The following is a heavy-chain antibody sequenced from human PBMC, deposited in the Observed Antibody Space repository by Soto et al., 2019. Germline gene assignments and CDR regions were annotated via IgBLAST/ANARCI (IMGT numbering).Heavy chain of an antibody. CDR2: FDPEDGET. CDR3: AARYSSSWYGGEYFQH. D-gene: IGHD6-13*01. CDR1: GYTLTELS. V-gene: IGHV1-24*01. Sequence: ASVKVSCKVSGYTLTELSMHWVRQAPGKGLEWMGGFDPEDGETIYAQKFQGRVTMTEDTSTDTAYMELSSLRSEDTAVYYCAARYSSSWYGGEYFQHWGQGTLVTVST. J-gene: IGHJ1*01.